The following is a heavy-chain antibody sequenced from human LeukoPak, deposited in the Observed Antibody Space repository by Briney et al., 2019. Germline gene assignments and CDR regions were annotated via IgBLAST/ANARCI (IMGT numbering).Heavy chain of an antibody. Sequence: PGGSLRLSCAASGFTFDDYAMHWVRQAPGKGLEWVSGISWNSGSIGYADSVEGRFTISRDNAKNSLYLQMNSLRAEDTALYYCAKAPVDSYGPDAFDIWGQGTMVTVSS. V-gene: IGHV3-9*01. CDR1: GFTFDDYA. CDR3: AKAPVDSYGPDAFDI. D-gene: IGHD5-18*01. J-gene: IGHJ3*02. CDR2: ISWNSGSI.